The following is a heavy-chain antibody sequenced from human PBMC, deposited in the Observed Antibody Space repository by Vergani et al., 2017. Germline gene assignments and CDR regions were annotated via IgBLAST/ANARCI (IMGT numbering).Heavy chain of an antibody. CDR3: ARDRSLDY. CDR2: ISYDGSNK. Sequence: QVQLVESGGGVVQPGRSLRLSCAASGFSFSSYAMHWVRQVPGKGLEWVAVISYDGSNKYYADSVKGRFTISRDNSKNTLYLQMNSLRVEDTAVYYCARDRSLDYWGQGTLVTVSS. V-gene: IGHV3-30*04. CDR1: GFSFSSYA. J-gene: IGHJ4*02.